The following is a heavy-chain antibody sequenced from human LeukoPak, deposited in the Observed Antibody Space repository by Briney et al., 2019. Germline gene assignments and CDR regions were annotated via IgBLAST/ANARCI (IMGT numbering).Heavy chain of an antibody. CDR1: GGSISSGAYY. D-gene: IGHD2-21*02. Sequence: ASETLSLTCTVSGGSISSGAYYWNWVRQHPGKGLEWIGEINHSGSTNYNPSLKSRVTISVDTSKNQFSLKLSSVTAADTAVYYCKLVTASDAFDIWGQGTMVTVSS. V-gene: IGHV4-30-4*03. CDR2: INHSGST. CDR3: KLVTASDAFDI. J-gene: IGHJ3*02.